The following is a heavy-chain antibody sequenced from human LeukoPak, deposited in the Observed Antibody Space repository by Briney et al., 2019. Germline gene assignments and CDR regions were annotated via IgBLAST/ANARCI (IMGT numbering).Heavy chain of an antibody. CDR2: IYYSGST. CDR3: AGVHGGGEYSSGWYVAFDI. V-gene: IGHV4-31*03. Sequence: SETLSLTCTVSGGSISSGGYYWSWIRQHPGKGLEWIGYIYYSGSTYYNPSLKSRVTISVDTSKNQFSLKLSSVTAADTAVYYCAGVHGGGEYSSGWYVAFDIWGQGTMVTVSS. J-gene: IGHJ3*02. CDR1: GGSISSGGYY. D-gene: IGHD6-19*01.